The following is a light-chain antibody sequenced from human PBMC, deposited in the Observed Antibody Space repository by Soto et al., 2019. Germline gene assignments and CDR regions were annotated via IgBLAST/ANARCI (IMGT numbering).Light chain of an antibody. CDR1: SSDVGGYNY. J-gene: IGLJ2*01. CDR2: DVS. CDR3: CSDAGSYALRVV. V-gene: IGLV2-11*01. Sequence: QSVLTQPRSVSGSPGQSVTISCTGTSSDVGGYNYVSWYQQHPGKAPKLMIYDVSKRPSGVPDRFPGSKSGNTASLTISGLQAEDEADYYCCSDAGSYALRVVFGGGTQLTVL.